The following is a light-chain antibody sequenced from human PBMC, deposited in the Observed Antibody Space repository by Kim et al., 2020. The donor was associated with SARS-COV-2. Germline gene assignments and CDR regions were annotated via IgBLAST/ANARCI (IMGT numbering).Light chain of an antibody. V-gene: IGKV1-33*01. CDR2: DAS. J-gene: IGKJ5*01. CDR3: QQHDDLPPT. Sequence: ASIGARVTITSQASQDITKYLNWYQQKPGKAPKLLIYDASNLETGVPSRFSGSGSGTDFTFSISSVQPEDIATYFCQQHDDLPPTFGQGTRLEIK. CDR1: QDITKY.